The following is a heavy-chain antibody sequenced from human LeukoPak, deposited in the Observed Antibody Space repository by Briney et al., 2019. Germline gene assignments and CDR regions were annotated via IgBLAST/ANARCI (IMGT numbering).Heavy chain of an antibody. Sequence: SETLSLTCTVSGGSISNDHWTWIRQSPGKSLEWIGCRHKSGSTHYNPSLRSRVTISVDMSKSQFSLKLNSVTAADTAVYYCARGYVLVWFGELLRGSTYFDYWGQGTLVTVSS. CDR3: ARGYVLVWFGELLRGSTYFDY. D-gene: IGHD3-10*01. CDR2: RHKSGST. J-gene: IGHJ4*02. CDR1: GGSISNDH. V-gene: IGHV4-59*12.